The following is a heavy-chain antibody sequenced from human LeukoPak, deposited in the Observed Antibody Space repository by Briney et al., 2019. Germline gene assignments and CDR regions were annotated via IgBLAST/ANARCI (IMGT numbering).Heavy chain of an antibody. CDR1: GFAFTNAW. CDR3: TTDLGTYYHGSQRLIPIDY. CDR2: IKRKTDGGTT. Sequence: GGSLRLSCAASGFAFTNAWMNWVRQAPGKGLEWVGLIKRKTDGGTTDYAAPVKGRFTISRDDSKSAVYLQMNSLKIEDTAVYYCTTDLGTYYHGSQRLIPIDYWGQGTLVTVSS. V-gene: IGHV3-15*07. D-gene: IGHD3-10*01. J-gene: IGHJ4*02.